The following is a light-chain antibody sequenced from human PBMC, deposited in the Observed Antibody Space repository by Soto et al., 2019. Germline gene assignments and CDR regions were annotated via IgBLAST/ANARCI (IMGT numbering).Light chain of an antibody. CDR1: QSVTGW. Sequence: DIQMTQSPSTLSASVGDRVTITCRASQSVTGWLAWYQQKPGEAPNLLIYDASTLASGVPSRFSGSGSVTQFTLTISSLQPDDSATYYCQQYHSYSPYTFGQGTKLEIK. J-gene: IGKJ2*01. CDR2: DAS. V-gene: IGKV1-5*01. CDR3: QQYHSYSPYT.